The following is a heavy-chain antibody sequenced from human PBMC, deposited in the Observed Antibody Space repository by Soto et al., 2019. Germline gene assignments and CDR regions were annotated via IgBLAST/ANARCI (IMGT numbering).Heavy chain of an antibody. CDR1: GGSIRSVVYS. V-gene: IGHV4-30-2*01. CDR2: IYHSGST. J-gene: IGHJ5*02. Sequence: QLQLQESGSGLVKPSQPLSLTCAVSGGSIRSVVYSWGWFRQPPGKGLEWIGYIYHSGSTYYNPSLKSRVTISVDRSKNQFSLKLSSVTAADTAVYYCARVPSPWGQGTLVTVSS. CDR3: ARVPSP.